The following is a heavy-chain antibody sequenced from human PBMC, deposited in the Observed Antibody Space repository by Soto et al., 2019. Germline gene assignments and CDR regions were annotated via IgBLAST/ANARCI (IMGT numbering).Heavy chain of an antibody. CDR2: IIPIFGTA. Sequence: SVKVSCKASGGTFSSYAISWVRQAPGQGLEWMGGIIPIFGTANYAQKFQGRVTITADESTSTAYMELSSLRSEDTAVYYCARVGYSYGYHFDYGGQGTLVTVS. CDR3: ARVGYSYGYHFDY. J-gene: IGHJ4*02. D-gene: IGHD5-18*01. V-gene: IGHV1-69*13. CDR1: GGTFSSYA.